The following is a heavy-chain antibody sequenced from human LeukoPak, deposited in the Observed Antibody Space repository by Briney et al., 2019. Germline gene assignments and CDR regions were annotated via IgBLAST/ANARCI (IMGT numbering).Heavy chain of an antibody. CDR1: DGSVSAYY. D-gene: IGHD3-9*01. CDR2: IYNSGST. V-gene: IGHV4-59*02. J-gene: IGHJ6*03. CDR3: ARDKRYLDWSPYYYYMDV. Sequence: PSGTLSLTCTVSDGSVSAYYWSWIRQPPGKGLEWIGYIYNSGSTNYNPSLKSRVTISVDTSKNQFSLKLSSVTAADTAVYYCARDKRYLDWSPYYYYMDVWGKGTTVTVSS.